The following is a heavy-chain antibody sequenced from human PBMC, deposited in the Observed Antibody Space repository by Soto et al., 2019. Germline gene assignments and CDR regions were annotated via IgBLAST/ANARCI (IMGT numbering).Heavy chain of an antibody. Sequence: TSETLSLTCTVSGGSISSYYWSWIRQPAGKGLEWIGRIYTSGSTNYNPSLKSRVTMSVDTSKNQFSLKLSSVTAADTAVYYCARDRVKYSYGRAYFDYWGQGTLVTVSS. CDR3: ARDRVKYSYGRAYFDY. CDR1: GGSISSYY. CDR2: IYTSGST. D-gene: IGHD5-18*01. V-gene: IGHV4-4*07. J-gene: IGHJ4*02.